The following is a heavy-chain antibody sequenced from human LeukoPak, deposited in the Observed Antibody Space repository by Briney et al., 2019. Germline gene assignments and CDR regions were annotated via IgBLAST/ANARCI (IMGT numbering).Heavy chain of an antibody. CDR2: IIPIFGAA. CDR3: AEGGYGGYPPNPVTPRSFHYYYYGMDV. V-gene: IGHV1-69*01. J-gene: IGHJ6*02. Sequence: SVKVSCKASGGTFSSYAISWVRQAPGQGLEWMGGIIPIFGAANYAQKFQGRVTITADESTSTAYMELSSLRSEDTAVYYCAEGGYGGYPPNPVTPRSFHYYYYGMDVWGQGTTVTVSS. CDR1: GGTFSSYA. D-gene: IGHD5-12*01.